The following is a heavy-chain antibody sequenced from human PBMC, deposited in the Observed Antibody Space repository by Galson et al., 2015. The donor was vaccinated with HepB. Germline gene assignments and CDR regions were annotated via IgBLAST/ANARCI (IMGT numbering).Heavy chain of an antibody. D-gene: IGHD2-15*01. J-gene: IGHJ4*02. Sequence: SLRLSCAASGFTFSSYAMSWVRQAPGKGLEWVSAISGSGGSTYYADSVKGRFTISRDNSKNTLYLQMNSLRAEDTAVYYCAKGEGYCSGGSCYSRWGQGTLVTVSS. CDR1: GFTFSSYA. V-gene: IGHV3-23*01. CDR3: AKGEGYCSGGSCYSR. CDR2: ISGSGGST.